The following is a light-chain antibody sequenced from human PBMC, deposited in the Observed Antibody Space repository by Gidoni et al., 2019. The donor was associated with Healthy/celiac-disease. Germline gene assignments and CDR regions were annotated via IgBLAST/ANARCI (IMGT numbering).Light chain of an antibody. CDR2: EVS. CDR3: SSDAGSNNFV. CDR1: SSDVGGHTY. V-gene: IGLV2-8*01. J-gene: IGLJ1*01. Sequence: QYALTQPPSAAGSPGQSVTISCTGTSSDVGGHTYVTWYQQHPGKAPHLMIYEVSKRPSGVPDLFSGSKSGNTASLTVSGLQADDEADYYCSSDAGSNNFVFATGTKVTVL.